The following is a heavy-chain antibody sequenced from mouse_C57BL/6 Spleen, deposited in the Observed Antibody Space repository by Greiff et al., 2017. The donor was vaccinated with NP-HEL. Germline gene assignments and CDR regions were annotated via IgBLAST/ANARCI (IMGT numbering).Heavy chain of an antibody. D-gene: IGHD2-4*01. Sequence: EVQLQQSGPELVKPGASVKIPCKASGYTFTDYNMDWVKQSHGKSLEWIGDINPNNGGTIYNQKFKGKATLTVDKSSSTAYMELRSLTSEDTAVYYCARLYYDYDGVFYAMDYWGQGTSVTVSS. J-gene: IGHJ4*01. CDR3: ARLYYDYDGVFYAMDY. CDR1: GYTFTDYN. V-gene: IGHV1-18*01. CDR2: INPNNGGT.